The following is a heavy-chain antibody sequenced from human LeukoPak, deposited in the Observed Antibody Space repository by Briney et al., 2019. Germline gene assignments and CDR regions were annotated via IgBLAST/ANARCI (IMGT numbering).Heavy chain of an antibody. V-gene: IGHV4-39*01. J-gene: IGHJ5*02. CDR3: ARQPPHSSSWIHNWFDP. Sequence: SETLSLTCTVSGGSISSSSYYWGWIRQPPGKGREWIGSIYYSGSTYYNPSLKSRFTISVETSNNQFSLKLSSVTAADTAVYYCARQPPHSSSWIHNWFDPWGQGTLVTVSS. CDR1: GGSISSSSYY. CDR2: IYYSGST. D-gene: IGHD6-13*01.